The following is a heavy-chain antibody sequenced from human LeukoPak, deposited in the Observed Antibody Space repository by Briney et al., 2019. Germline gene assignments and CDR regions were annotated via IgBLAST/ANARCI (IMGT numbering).Heavy chain of an antibody. CDR3: ARDGDLRGVIMDY. CDR1: GFTFSSYA. CDR2: ISGSGGST. D-gene: IGHD3-10*01. V-gene: IGHV3-23*01. J-gene: IGHJ4*02. Sequence: GGSLRLSCAASGFTFSSYAMSWVRQAPGKGLEWVSAISGSGGSTYYADSVKGRFTISRDNSKNTRYLQMNSLRAEDTAVYYCARDGDLRGVIMDYWGQGTLVTVSS.